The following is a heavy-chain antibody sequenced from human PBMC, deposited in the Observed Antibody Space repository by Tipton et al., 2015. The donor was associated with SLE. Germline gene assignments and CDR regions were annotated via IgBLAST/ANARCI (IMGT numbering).Heavy chain of an antibody. Sequence: PRLSCAASGFSVSDIRMTWVRQAPGKGLEWVAVISYDGRNKYYADSVKGRFTVSRDNSKNTLYVQMNSLRAEDTAVYYCAREGAYCGGDCFDYWGQGTLVTVSS. CDR1: GFSVSDIR. CDR2: ISYDGRNK. J-gene: IGHJ4*02. V-gene: IGHV3-30*04. CDR3: AREGAYCGGDCFDY. D-gene: IGHD2-21*01.